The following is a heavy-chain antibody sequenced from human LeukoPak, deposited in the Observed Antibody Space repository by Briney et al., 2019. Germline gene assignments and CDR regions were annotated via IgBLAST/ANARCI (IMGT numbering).Heavy chain of an antibody. CDR2: INHSGST. CDR3: ARGHGYSYGYPRSPYYFDY. CDR1: GGSFSGYY. V-gene: IGHV4-34*01. D-gene: IGHD5-18*01. Sequence: PSETLSLTCAVYGGSFSGYYWSWIRQPPGKGLEWIGEINHSGSTNYNPSLKSRVTISVDTSKNQFSLKLSSVTAADTAVYYCARGHGYSYGYPRSPYYFDYWGQGTLVTVSS. J-gene: IGHJ4*02.